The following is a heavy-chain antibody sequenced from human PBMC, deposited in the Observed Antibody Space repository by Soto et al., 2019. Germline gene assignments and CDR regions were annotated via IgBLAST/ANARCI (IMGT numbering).Heavy chain of an antibody. D-gene: IGHD3-10*01. CDR2: IDPSDSYT. J-gene: IGHJ3*02. V-gene: IGHV5-10-1*01. Sequence: PGESLKISFKGSGYSVTSYWISLVRQMPGKGLEWMGRIDPSDSYTNYSQSFQGHVTISADKSISTAYMQWSSLKASDTAMHYCARSYSYGSGDICGQGTMVTV. CDR1: GYSVTSYW. CDR3: ARSYSYGSGDI.